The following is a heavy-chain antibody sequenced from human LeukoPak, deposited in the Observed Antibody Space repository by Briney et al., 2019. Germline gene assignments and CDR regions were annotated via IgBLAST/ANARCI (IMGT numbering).Heavy chain of an antibody. Sequence: SETLSLTRAVYGGSFSGCYWSWIRPPPGKGREWIGEINHSGSTNYNPSLRSRVTISVDMSKNQFSLKLSSMIAADTAVYYCARVSSSWYQDWYFDLWGRGTLVSVPS. D-gene: IGHD6-13*01. CDR3: ARVSSSWYQDWYFDL. V-gene: IGHV4-34*01. J-gene: IGHJ2*01. CDR2: INHSGST. CDR1: GGSFSGCY.